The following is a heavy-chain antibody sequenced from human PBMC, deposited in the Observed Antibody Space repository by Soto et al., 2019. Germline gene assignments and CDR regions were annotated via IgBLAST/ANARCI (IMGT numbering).Heavy chain of an antibody. V-gene: IGHV1-69*01. D-gene: IGHD5-18*01. CDR2: IIPIFGTA. CDR3: AGHLKRVDTAVGGPLPP. Sequence: QVQLVQSGAEVKKPGSSVKVSCKASGGTFSSYAISWVRQAPGQGLEWMGGIIPIFGTANYAQKFQGRVTIPADESTSTAYMELRSLRSEDAAVYYCAGHLKRVDTAVGGPLPPWGQGPLAPAPS. J-gene: IGHJ5*02. CDR1: GGTFSSYA.